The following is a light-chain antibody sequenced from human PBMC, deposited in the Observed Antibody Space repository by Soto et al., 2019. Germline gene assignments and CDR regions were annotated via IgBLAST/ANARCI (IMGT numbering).Light chain of an antibody. CDR3: EHDNSFPIT. Sequence: DIQMTQSPSSVSASVGDRVTITCRASQGISSWLAWYQQKPGKAPKLRIYAASSLQSGVTSRFSGRGSGTDFTFSISSLLTDAVAQSDGEHDNSFPITFGQGTRLEI. CDR1: QGISSW. J-gene: IGKJ5*01. V-gene: IGKV1-12*01. CDR2: AAS.